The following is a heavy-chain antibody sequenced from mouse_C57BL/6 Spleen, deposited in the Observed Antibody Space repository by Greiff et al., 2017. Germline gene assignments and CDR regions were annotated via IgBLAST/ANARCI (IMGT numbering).Heavy chain of an antibody. D-gene: IGHD1-1*01. CDR3: ARNYGSSPYYFDY. CDR2: IHPNSGST. J-gene: IGHJ2*01. CDR1: GYTFTSYW. V-gene: IGHV1-64*01. Sequence: VQLQQSGAELVKPGASVKLSCKASGYTFTSYWMHWVKQRPGQGLEWIGMIHPNSGSTNYNEKFKSKATLTVDKSSSTAYMQLSSLTSEDSAVYYCARNYGSSPYYFDYWGQGTTLTVSS.